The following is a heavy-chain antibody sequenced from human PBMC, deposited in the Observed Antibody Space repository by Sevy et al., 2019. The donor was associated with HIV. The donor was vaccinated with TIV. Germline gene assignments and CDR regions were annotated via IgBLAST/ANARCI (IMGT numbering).Heavy chain of an antibody. V-gene: IGHV3-30*04. Sequence: GGSLRLSCAASGFTFSSYAMNWVRQAPGKGLEWVALISYDGNNKYYADSVKSRFTISRDNSKNTLYLQMNSLRGEDTAFYYCARGLAALPGYYYGLDVWGQGTTVTVSS. CDR3: ARGLAALPGYYYGLDV. CDR2: ISYDGNNK. J-gene: IGHJ6*02. D-gene: IGHD6-6*01. CDR1: GFTFSSYA.